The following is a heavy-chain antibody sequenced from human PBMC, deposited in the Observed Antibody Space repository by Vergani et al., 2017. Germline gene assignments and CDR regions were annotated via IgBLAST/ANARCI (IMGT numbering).Heavy chain of an antibody. J-gene: IGHJ6*03. CDR2: IYTSGST. D-gene: IGHD6-6*01. V-gene: IGHV4-61*02. Sequence: QVNLQESGPGLVKPSQTLSLTCTVSGGSISSGSYYWSWIRQPAGKGLEWIGRIYTSGSTNYNPSLKSRVTMSVDTSKNQFSLKLSSVTAADTAVYYCARGYLEYSSSPKDYYYYYMDVWGKGTTVTVSS. CDR3: ARGYLEYSSSPKDYYYYYMDV. CDR1: GGSISSGSYY.